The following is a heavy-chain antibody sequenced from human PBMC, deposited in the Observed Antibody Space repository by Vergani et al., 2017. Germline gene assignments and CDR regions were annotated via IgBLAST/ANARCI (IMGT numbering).Heavy chain of an antibody. CDR1: GFTFSSYW. CDR3: ARESGTGTSDHYYYYDMDV. V-gene: IGHV3-7*01. CDR2: RKQDGSEK. Sequence: EVQLVESGGGLVQPGGSLRLSCAASGFTFSSYWMSWVRQAPGKGLEWVANRKQDGSEKYYVDSVKCRFTIARDNAKNSLYLQMNSLRAEDTAVYYCARESGTGTSDHYYYYDMDVWGKGTTVTVSS. J-gene: IGHJ6*03. D-gene: IGHD1-1*01.